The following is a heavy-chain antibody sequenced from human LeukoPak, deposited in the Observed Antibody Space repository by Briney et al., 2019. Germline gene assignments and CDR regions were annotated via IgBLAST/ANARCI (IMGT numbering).Heavy chain of an antibody. CDR1: GGSFSGYY. D-gene: IGHD6-19*01. J-gene: IGHJ4*02. CDR3: AREGGSGWYPHFDY. Sequence: SETLSLTCAVYGGSFSGYYWSWIRQPPGKGLEWIGEINHSGSTNYNPSLKSRVTISVDTSKNQFSLQLNSVTPEDTAVYYCAREGGSGWYPHFDYWGQGTLVTVSS. V-gene: IGHV4-34*01. CDR2: INHSGST.